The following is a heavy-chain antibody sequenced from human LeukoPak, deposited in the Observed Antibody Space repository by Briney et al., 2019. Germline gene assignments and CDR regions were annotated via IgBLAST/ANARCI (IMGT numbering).Heavy chain of an antibody. Sequence: GGSLRLSCVASGFTFNSFEMNWVRKAPGKGLEWVSYIGNSGGTIYYADSVKGRFTISRDNAKNSLFLQMNSLRAEDTAFYFCVKDYPGYHHAHGFDFWGQGTLVTVSS. CDR3: VKDYPGYHHAHGFDF. V-gene: IGHV3-48*03. CDR2: IGNSGGTI. D-gene: IGHD5-18*01. J-gene: IGHJ4*02. CDR1: GFTFNSFE.